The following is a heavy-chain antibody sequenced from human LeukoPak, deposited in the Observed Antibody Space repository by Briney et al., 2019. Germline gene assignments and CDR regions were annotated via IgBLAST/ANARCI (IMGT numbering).Heavy chain of an antibody. CDR2: IIPIFGTA. Sequence: SVKVSCKASGGTFSSYAISWVRQAPGQGLEWMGGIIPIFGTANYAQKFQGRVTITTDESTSTAYMGLSSLRSEDTAVYYCARGLNQLLPGEGFDYWGQGTLVTVSS. CDR3: ARGLNQLLPGEGFDY. J-gene: IGHJ4*02. D-gene: IGHD2-2*01. V-gene: IGHV1-69*05. CDR1: GGTFSSYA.